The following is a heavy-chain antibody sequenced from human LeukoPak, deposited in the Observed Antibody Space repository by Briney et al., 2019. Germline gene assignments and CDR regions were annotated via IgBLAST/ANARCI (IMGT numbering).Heavy chain of an antibody. D-gene: IGHD3-3*01. V-gene: IGHV3-48*03. CDR2: ISSSGSTI. CDR3: ARRGRFSLYFDY. CDR1: GFTFSSYE. J-gene: IGHJ4*02. Sequence: GGSLRLSCAASGFTFSSYEMNWVRRAPGKGLEWVSYISSSGSTIYYADSVKSRFTISRDNAKNSLYLQMNSLRAEDTAVYYCARRGRFSLYFDYWGQGTLVTVSS.